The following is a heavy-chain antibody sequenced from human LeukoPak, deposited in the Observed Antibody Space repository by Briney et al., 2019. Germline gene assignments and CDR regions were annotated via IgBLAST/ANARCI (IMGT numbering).Heavy chain of an antibody. CDR3: ARWRGSYSSSWWDYYMDV. CDR2: INHSGST. Sequence: SETLSLTCAVYGGSFGGYYWSWIRQPPGKGLEWIGEINHSGSTNYNPSLKSRVTISVDTSKNQFSLKLSSVTAADTAVYYCARWRGSYSSSWWDYYMDVWGKGTTVTVSS. CDR1: GGSFGGYY. D-gene: IGHD6-13*01. V-gene: IGHV4-34*01. J-gene: IGHJ6*03.